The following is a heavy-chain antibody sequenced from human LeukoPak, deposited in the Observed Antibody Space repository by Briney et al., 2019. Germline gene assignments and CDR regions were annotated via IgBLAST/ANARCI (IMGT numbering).Heavy chain of an antibody. V-gene: IGHV4-59*01. Sequence: PSETLSLTCTDPGGSLSSDYWSWIRQSPGKGLEWVGYIYYSGGTNYNLSLKSRVTVSVDTSKNQSSLKLSSVTAADTTVYYCARHSYGYIIDWGRGTLITVSS. CDR3: ARHSYGYIID. D-gene: IGHD5-18*01. CDR1: GGSLSSDY. CDR2: IYYSGGT. J-gene: IGHJ4*02.